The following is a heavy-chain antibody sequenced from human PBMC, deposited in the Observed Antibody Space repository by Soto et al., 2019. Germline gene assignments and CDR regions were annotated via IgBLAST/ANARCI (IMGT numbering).Heavy chain of an antibody. CDR1: GGSISSGGYY. V-gene: IGHV4-31*03. D-gene: IGHD6-13*01. Sequence: QVQLQESGPGLVKPSQTLSLTCNVSGGSISSGGYYWSWIRQHPGKGLEWIGYIYHSGSTYYNPSLKIRVTISVDTSKNQFSLKLSSVTAADTAVYYCAREAAGLVNWFDPWGQGTLVTVSS. CDR2: IYHSGST. CDR3: AREAAGLVNWFDP. J-gene: IGHJ5*02.